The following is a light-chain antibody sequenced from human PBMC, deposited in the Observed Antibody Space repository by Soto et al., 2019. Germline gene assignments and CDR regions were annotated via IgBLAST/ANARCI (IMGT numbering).Light chain of an antibody. J-gene: IGKJ4*01. CDR1: QRVSGD. CDR2: SAS. Sequence: AIQMTQSPASVSASPGDRVTITCRASQRVSGDLAWYQQKPGGAPKLLIYSASTLQSGVPSRFRGSGFGTDFTLAISGRQSEDFATYYCQQTRTYPRTFGGGTKVEMK. V-gene: IGKV1-8*01. CDR3: QQTRTYPRT.